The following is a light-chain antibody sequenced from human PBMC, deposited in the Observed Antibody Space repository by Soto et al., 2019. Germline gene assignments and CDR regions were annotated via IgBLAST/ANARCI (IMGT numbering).Light chain of an antibody. J-gene: IGKJ2*01. Sequence: DIVMTQSPDSLAVSLGERATINCKSSQGVLYSSNNKNYLAWYQQKPGQPPKLLISWASTRESGVPDRFSGSGSGTDFTLTISSLEAEDVAVYYCQQYYTTPLSFGQGTKLEIK. CDR3: QQYYTTPLS. V-gene: IGKV4-1*01. CDR2: WAS. CDR1: QGVLYSSNNKNY.